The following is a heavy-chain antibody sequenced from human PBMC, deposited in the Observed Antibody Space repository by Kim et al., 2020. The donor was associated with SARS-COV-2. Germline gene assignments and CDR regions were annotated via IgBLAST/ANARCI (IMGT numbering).Heavy chain of an antibody. V-gene: IGHV3-21*01. J-gene: IGHJ4*02. D-gene: IGHD6-19*01. CDR1: GFTFSSYS. CDR3: AREERWLRYFDY. Sequence: GGSLRLSCAASGFTFSSYSMNWVRQAPGKGLEWVSSISSSSSYIYYADSVKGRFTISRDNAKNSLYLQMNSLRAEDTAVYYCAREERWLRYFDYWGQGTLVTVSS. CDR2: ISSSSSYI.